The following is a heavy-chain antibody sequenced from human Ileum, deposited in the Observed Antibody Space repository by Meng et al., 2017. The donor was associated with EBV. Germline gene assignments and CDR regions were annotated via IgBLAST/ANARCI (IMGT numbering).Heavy chain of an antibody. D-gene: IGHD2-15*01. CDR1: VGSISSYY. J-gene: IGHJ4*02. CDR2: IYYSGST. V-gene: IGHV4-59*08. Sequence: QVPLQESGPGLVKPSETLSPTCTVSVGSISSYYWSWIRQPPGKGLEWIGYIYYSGSTNYNPSLKSRVTISVDTSKNQFSLNLSSVTAADTAVYYCARGGWSLDYWGQGTLVTVSS. CDR3: ARGGWSLDY.